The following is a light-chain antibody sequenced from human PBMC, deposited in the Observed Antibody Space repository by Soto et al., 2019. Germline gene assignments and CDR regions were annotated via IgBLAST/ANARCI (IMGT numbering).Light chain of an antibody. CDR1: QSVSSN. CDR3: QQDNNWPT. V-gene: IGKV3-15*01. Sequence: EIVMTQSPATLSVSPGERATLSCRASQSVSSNLAGYQQKPGQAPSFLIYGASTRATGIPARFSGSWSGTVFTLTISSQQSEGVALYYCQQDNNWPTFGQGTKVEIK. J-gene: IGKJ1*01. CDR2: GAS.